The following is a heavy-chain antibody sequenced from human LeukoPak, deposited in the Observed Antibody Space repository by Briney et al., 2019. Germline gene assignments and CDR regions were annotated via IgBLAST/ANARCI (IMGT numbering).Heavy chain of an antibody. J-gene: IGHJ4*02. V-gene: IGHV3-30*04. Sequence: GGSLRLSCAASGINFSGYAMHWVRQAPGKGLEWVAIISYDGSNKNYADSVKGRLTIYRDNSNNMLLLQLNSLRTDDTAVYFCATAYSSGWGDYWGQGTLVSVS. D-gene: IGHD6-19*01. CDR3: ATAYSSGWGDY. CDR2: ISYDGSNK. CDR1: GINFSGYA.